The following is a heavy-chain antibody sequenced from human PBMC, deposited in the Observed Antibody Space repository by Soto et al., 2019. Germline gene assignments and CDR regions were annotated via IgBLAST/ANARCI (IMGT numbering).Heavy chain of an antibody. CDR1: GFTFSSYA. V-gene: IGHV3-30-3*01. CDR3: ARGVEGSYYLYYYYYGMDV. Sequence: ESGGGVVQPGRSLRLSCAASGFTFSSYAMHWVRQAPGKGVEWVAVISYDGSNKYYADSVKGRFTISRDNSKNTLYLQMNSLRAEDTAVYYCARGVEGSYYLYYYYYGMDVWGQGTTVTVSS. D-gene: IGHD1-26*01. CDR2: ISYDGSNK. J-gene: IGHJ6*02.